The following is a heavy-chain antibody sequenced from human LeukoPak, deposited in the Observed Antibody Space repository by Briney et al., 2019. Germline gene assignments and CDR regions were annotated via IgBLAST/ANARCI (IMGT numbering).Heavy chain of an antibody. D-gene: IGHD6-19*01. J-gene: IGHJ4*02. CDR3: ARVQRGIAVALDY. V-gene: IGHV3-21*01. CDR2: ITSTTSYV. CDR1: GFTFKSYT. Sequence: PGGSLRLSCAASGFTFKSYTMNWVRQAPGKGLEWVSSITSTTSYVYYADSVKGRFTISRDNAKNSLYLQMNSLRAEDTAVYYCARVQRGIAVALDYWGQGTLATVSS.